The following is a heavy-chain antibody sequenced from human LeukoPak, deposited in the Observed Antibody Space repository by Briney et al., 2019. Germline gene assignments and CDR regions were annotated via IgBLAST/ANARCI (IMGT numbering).Heavy chain of an antibody. CDR3: AKDGRSLNYYDSSGYYGGGGFDY. CDR2: ISWNSGTI. V-gene: IGHV3-9*01. Sequence: GRSLRLSCAASGFTFDDYAMPWVRQAPGKGLEWVSGISWNSGTIGYADSVKGRFTISRDNAKNSLYLQMNSLRAEDTALYYCAKDGRSLNYYDSSGYYGGGGFDYWGQGALVTVSS. CDR1: GFTFDDYA. J-gene: IGHJ4*02. D-gene: IGHD3-22*01.